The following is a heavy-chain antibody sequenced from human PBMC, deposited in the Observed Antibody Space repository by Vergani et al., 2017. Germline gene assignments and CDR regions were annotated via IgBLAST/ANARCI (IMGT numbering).Heavy chain of an antibody. V-gene: IGHV4-39*01. CDR2: IYYSGST. CDR1: NDSVSNTFYY. CDR3: TRHCAVVAANYWFDP. D-gene: IGHD2-15*01. J-gene: IGHJ5*02. Sequence: QVQLQQWGAGLLKPSETLSLTCTVSNDSVSNTFYYWGWIRQTPGKGLEWIGSIYYSGSTYYNPSLESRVTMSVDTSKSQFSLKLSSVTAADTAVYYCTRHCAVVAANYWFDPWGQGTLVTVSS.